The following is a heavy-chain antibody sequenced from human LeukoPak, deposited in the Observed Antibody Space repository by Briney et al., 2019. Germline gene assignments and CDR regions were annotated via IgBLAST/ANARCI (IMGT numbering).Heavy chain of an antibody. CDR1: GGSISSNY. J-gene: IGHJ5*02. Sequence: PSETLSLTSPVAGGSISSNYWSWIRQPAGKGLEWIGRIYTSGSTNYNPSLKSRFTMSVDTSKNQLSLKLRSVTAADTGVYYCAREGVYYYDSSGYFNWFDPWGQGTLVTVSS. CDR3: AREGVYYYDSSGYFNWFDP. V-gene: IGHV4-4*07. D-gene: IGHD3-22*01. CDR2: IYTSGST.